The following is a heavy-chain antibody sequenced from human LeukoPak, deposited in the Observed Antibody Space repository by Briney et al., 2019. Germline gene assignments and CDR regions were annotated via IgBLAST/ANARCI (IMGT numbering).Heavy chain of an antibody. V-gene: IGHV3-11*05. D-gene: IGHD3-10*01. Sequence: PGGSLRLSCAASGFTFSDYYMSWIRQAPGKGLEWVSYISSSSSYTNYADSVKGRFTISRDNAKNSLYLQMNSLRAEDTAVYYCARVLTYYYGSGSPSYYYYYYGKDVWGQGTTVTVSS. CDR2: ISSSSSYT. J-gene: IGHJ6*02. CDR1: GFTFSDYY. CDR3: ARVLTYYYGSGSPSYYYYYYGKDV.